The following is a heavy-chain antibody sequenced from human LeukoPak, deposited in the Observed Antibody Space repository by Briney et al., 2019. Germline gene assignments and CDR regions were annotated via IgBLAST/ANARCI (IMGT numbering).Heavy chain of an antibody. V-gene: IGHV1-18*04. J-gene: IGHJ4*02. Sequence: ASVKVSCKASGYSFTGYYMHWVRQAPGQGLEWMGWISPYNGNTNYAQRFQGRVTMTTDTSTSTAYMELRSLRFDDTAVYYCARDGGYFDYWGRGTLVTVSS. CDR1: GYSFTGYY. CDR3: ARDGGYFDY. CDR2: ISPYNGNT.